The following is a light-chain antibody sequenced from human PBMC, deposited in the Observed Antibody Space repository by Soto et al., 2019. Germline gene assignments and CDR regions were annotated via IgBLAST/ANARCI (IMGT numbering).Light chain of an antibody. Sequence: EIVMTQSPATLSVYPGERATLSCRASQSVSSDLAWYQQKPGQAPRLLIYGASTRANGIPARFSGSGSGTEFTLTISSLQSEDFAVYYCQQYNNWPPWTFGQGTKVQIK. CDR2: GAS. V-gene: IGKV3-15*01. CDR3: QQYNNWPPWT. CDR1: QSVSSD. J-gene: IGKJ1*01.